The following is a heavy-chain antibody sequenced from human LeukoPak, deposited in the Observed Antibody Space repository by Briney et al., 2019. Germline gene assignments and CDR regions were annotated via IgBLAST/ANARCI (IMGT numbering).Heavy chain of an antibody. V-gene: IGHV4-39*07. CDR3: ARVVYSYGYSDY. J-gene: IGHJ4*02. CDR2: IYYSGST. D-gene: IGHD5-18*01. Sequence: SETLSLTCTVSGCSISSSSYYWGWIRQPPGKGLEWIGSIYYSGSTYYNPSLKSRVTISVDTSKNQFSLKLSSVTAADTAVYYCARVVYSYGYSDYWGQGTLVTVSS. CDR1: GCSISSSSYY.